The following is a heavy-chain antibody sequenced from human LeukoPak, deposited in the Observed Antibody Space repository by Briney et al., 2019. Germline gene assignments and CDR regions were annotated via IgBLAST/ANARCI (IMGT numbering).Heavy chain of an antibody. CDR3: ARVVEQGWFGHPFDY. CDR2: ISSNGGST. Sequence: GGSLRLSCAASGYTFSSYAMHWVRQAPGKGLEYVSAISSNGGSTYYANSVKGRFTISRDNSKNTLYLQMGSLRAEDMAVYYGARVVEQGWFGHPFDYWGQGTLVTVSS. CDR1: GYTFSSYA. V-gene: IGHV3-64*01. J-gene: IGHJ4*02. D-gene: IGHD3-10*01.